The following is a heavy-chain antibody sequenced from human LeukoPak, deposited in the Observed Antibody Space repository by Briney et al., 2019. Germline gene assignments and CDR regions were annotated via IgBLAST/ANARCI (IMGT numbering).Heavy chain of an antibody. Sequence: PGGSLRLSCAAAGFTVINSAMSWVRQAPGKGLECVSSLSGSGITTYYADYVKGRFTISRDNSKNTLYLQMNSLRAEDTAVYYCAKGIYSSGWSYFDYWGHGTLVTVSS. CDR1: GFTVINSA. D-gene: IGHD6-19*01. CDR2: LSGSGITT. J-gene: IGHJ4*01. CDR3: AKGIYSSGWSYFDY. V-gene: IGHV3-23*01.